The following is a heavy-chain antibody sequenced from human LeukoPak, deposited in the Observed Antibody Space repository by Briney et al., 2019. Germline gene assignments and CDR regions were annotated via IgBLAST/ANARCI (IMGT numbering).Heavy chain of an antibody. CDR2: IYSGGNT. D-gene: IGHD6-19*01. CDR3: ARGKHNSGWYGRAFDI. V-gene: IGHV3-53*01. CDR1: GLTVSSNY. Sequence: PGGSLRLSCAASGLTVSSNYMSWVRQAPVKGLEWVSVIYSGGNTYYADSVKRRFTISRDNSKNTLYLQMNSLRAEDTAVYYCARGKHNSGWYGRAFDIWGQGTMVTVSS. J-gene: IGHJ3*02.